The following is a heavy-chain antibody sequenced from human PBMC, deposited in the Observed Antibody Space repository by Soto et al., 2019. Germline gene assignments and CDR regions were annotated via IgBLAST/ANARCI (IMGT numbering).Heavy chain of an antibody. J-gene: IGHJ6*04. D-gene: IGHD2-2*01. CDR2: INPNSSGT. CDR3: SRDLRVDGPDNYCMDM. V-gene: IGHV1-2*02. CDR1: GYSLRSNY. Sequence: SVKVSCKASGYSLRSNYVHWVRQAPGQGLEWMGWINPNSSGTVYAQKFQGRVSMTRDASLTTAYMQLNRLTSDDTAVYYCSRDLRVDGPDNYCMDMWGKGSTVTASS.